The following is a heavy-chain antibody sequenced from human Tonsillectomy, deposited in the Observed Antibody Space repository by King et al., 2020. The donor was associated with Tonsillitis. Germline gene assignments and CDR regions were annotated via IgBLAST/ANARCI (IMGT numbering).Heavy chain of an antibody. CDR2: ISSSSGSM. CDR3: ADDDSDTPSDFDS. CDR1: GFSFSTSF. V-gene: IGHV3-48*01. J-gene: IGHJ4*02. D-gene: IGHD4-11*01. Sequence: DVQLVESGGGLVHPGGSLRVSCAASGFSFSTSFMHWVRQAPGKGLEWVSSISSSSGSMYYGDSVRGRFIISRDNARNSLYLQMNSLRAEDTALYYCADDDSDTPSDFDSWGQGTLVTVSS.